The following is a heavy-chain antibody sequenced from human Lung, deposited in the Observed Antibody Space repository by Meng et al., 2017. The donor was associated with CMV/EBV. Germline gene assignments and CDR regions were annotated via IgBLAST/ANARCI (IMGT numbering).Heavy chain of an antibody. J-gene: IGHJ4*02. D-gene: IGHD2-2*01. Sequence: ESLKISCAASGFNFTAYSMSWVRQAPGKGLEWLSYISRTGNFIFYAESVKGRFTISRDNAKNSLYLEMNSLRVEDTAVYYCAAPSCTTTFCSSYFDYWGQGALVTVSS. CDR2: ISRTGNFI. CDR1: GFNFTAYS. CDR3: AAPSCTTTFCSSYFDY. V-gene: IGHV3-21*05.